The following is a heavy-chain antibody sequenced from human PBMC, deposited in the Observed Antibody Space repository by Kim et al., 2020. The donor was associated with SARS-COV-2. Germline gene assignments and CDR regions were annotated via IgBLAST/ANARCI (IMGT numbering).Heavy chain of an antibody. D-gene: IGHD2-15*01. Sequence: GESLKISCKGSGYSFTSYWISWVRQMPGKGLEWMGRIDPSDSYTNYSPSFQGHVTISADKSISTAYLQWSSLKAADTAMYYCARLDIVVVVAAHASDYWGQGTLVTVSS. J-gene: IGHJ4*02. CDR3: ARLDIVVVVAAHASDY. CDR1: GYSFTSYW. CDR2: IDPSDSYT. V-gene: IGHV5-10-1*01.